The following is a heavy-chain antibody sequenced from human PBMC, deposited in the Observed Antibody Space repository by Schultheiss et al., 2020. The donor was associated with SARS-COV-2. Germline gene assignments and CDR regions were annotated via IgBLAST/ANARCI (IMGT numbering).Heavy chain of an antibody. J-gene: IGHJ6*02. V-gene: IGHV4-34*01. CDR2: INHSGST. CDR3: ARTPYGMDV. CDR1: GGSISSYY. Sequence: SETLSLTCTVSGGSISSYYWSWIRQPPGKGLEWIGEINHSGSTNYNPSLKSRVTISVDTSKNQLSLKLSSVTAADTAVYYCARTPYGMDVWGQGTTVTVSS.